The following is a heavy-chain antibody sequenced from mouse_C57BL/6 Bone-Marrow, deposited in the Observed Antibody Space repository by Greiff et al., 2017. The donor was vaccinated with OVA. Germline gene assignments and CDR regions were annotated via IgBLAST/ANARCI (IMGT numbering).Heavy chain of an antibody. Sequence: QVQLKESGPGLVKPSQSLFLTCSITGFPITSGYYWIWIRQSPGKPLAWMGYITHSGETFYNPSLQSPISITRETSKNQFFLQLNSVTTEDTAMYYCAGDRATDWYFDVWGTGTTVTVSS. CDR1: GFPITSGYY. CDR3: AGDRATDWYFDV. D-gene: IGHD6-1*01. CDR2: ITHSGET. J-gene: IGHJ1*03. V-gene: IGHV12-3*01.